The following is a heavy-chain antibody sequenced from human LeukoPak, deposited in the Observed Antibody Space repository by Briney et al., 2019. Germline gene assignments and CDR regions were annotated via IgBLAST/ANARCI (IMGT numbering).Heavy chain of an antibody. CDR3: ARMTTAAGTQIFDY. V-gene: IGHV1-69*04. J-gene: IGHJ4*02. D-gene: IGHD6-13*01. CDR2: IIPILGIA. CDR1: GGTFSSYA. Sequence: SVKVSCKASGGTFSSYAISWVRQAPGQGLEWMGRIIPILGIANYPQKFQGRVTITADKSTSTAYMELSSLRSEDTAVYYCARMTTAAGTQIFDYWGQGTLVTVSS.